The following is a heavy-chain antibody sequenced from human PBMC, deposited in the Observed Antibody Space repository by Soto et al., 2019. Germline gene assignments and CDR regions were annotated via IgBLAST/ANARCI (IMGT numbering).Heavy chain of an antibody. CDR3: FSGIAAAGPSWGVSNRFDP. CDR1: GYTFTGYY. Sequence: ASVKVSCKASGYTFTGYYMHWVRQAPGQGLEWMGWINPNSGGTNYAHKFQGRVTMTRDTSISTAYMELSRLRSDDTAVYYCFSGIAAAGPSWGVSNRFDPWGQGTLVTVSS. J-gene: IGHJ5*02. V-gene: IGHV1-2*07. D-gene: IGHD6-13*01. CDR2: INPNSGGT.